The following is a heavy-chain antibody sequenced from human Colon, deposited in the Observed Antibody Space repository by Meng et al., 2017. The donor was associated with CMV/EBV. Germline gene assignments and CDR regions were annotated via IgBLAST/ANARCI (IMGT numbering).Heavy chain of an antibody. Sequence: EVHLVESGXXXXXPXXSXXLSCAASGFTFTSYSMNWVRQAPGKGLEWVSSLDTTSTYIYYADSVKGRFTISRDNAKNSLYLQMNSLRADDTAIYYCARGGVTTGGYDYWGQGTLVTVSS. V-gene: IGHV3-21*01. J-gene: IGHJ4*02. CDR1: GFTFTSYS. CDR3: ARGGVTTGGYDY. D-gene: IGHD6-25*01. CDR2: LDTTSTYI.